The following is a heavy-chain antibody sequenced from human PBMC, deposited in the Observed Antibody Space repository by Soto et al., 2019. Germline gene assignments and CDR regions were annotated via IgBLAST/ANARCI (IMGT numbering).Heavy chain of an antibody. CDR1: GGSISGSSYY. Sequence: PKETLYLTCTVPGGSISGSSYYWGWIRQPPGKGLEWIGSIYYSGSTYYNPSLKSRVTISVDTSKNQFSLKLSSVTAADTAVYYCARGEYSGYDFDYWGQGTLVTVSS. J-gene: IGHJ4*02. V-gene: IGHV4-39*01. CDR3: ARGEYSGYDFDY. D-gene: IGHD5-12*01. CDR2: IYYSGST.